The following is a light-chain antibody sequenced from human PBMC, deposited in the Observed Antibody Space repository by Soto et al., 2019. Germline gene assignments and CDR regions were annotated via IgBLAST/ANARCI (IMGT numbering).Light chain of an antibody. CDR2: KAS. CDR3: QQYNSHPYT. J-gene: IGKJ2*01. Sequence: DIQMTQAPSTLSASVGDRVTITCRASQSISSWLSWYQQKPGKAPKLLIYKASSLESGVPSRFSGSVSGTEFTLTISSLQPDDFATYYCQQYNSHPYTFGQGTKLEIK. V-gene: IGKV1-5*03. CDR1: QSISSW.